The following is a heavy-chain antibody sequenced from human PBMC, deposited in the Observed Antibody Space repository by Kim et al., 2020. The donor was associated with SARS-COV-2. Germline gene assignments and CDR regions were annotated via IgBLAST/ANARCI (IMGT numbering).Heavy chain of an antibody. CDR3: TSGLWFGEPSPSDY. D-gene: IGHD3-10*01. J-gene: IGHJ4*02. V-gene: IGHV3-15*01. Sequence: APVKGRFTITRDDSKNTLYLKRNSLKTEDTAVYYCTSGLWFGEPSPSDYWGQGTLVTVSS.